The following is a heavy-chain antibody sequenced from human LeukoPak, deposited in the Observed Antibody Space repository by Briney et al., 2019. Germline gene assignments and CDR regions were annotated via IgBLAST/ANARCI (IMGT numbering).Heavy chain of an antibody. Sequence: GGSLRLSCAASGFTFSSYSMNWVRQAPGKGLEWVSSISSSSSYIYYADSVKGRFTISRDNAKNSLNLQMNSLRAEDTAVYYCARDYSYYDILTGYPKHNWFDPWGQGTLVTVSS. D-gene: IGHD3-9*01. J-gene: IGHJ5*02. V-gene: IGHV3-21*04. CDR3: ARDYSYYDILTGYPKHNWFDP. CDR1: GFTFSSYS. CDR2: ISSSSSYI.